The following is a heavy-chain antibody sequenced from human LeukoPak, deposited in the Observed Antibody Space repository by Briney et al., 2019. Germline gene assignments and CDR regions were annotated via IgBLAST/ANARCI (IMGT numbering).Heavy chain of an antibody. CDR1: GFTLSDYY. V-gene: IGHV3-11*04. Sequence: PGGSLRLSCAASGFTLSDYYMSWIRQAPGKGLEWVSYISSSGSTIYYADSVKGRFTISRDNAKNSLYLQMNSLRAEDTAVYYCARDTMVRGVNHRFFDYWGQGTLVTVSS. CDR2: ISSSGSTI. D-gene: IGHD3-10*01. J-gene: IGHJ4*02. CDR3: ARDTMVRGVNHRFFDY.